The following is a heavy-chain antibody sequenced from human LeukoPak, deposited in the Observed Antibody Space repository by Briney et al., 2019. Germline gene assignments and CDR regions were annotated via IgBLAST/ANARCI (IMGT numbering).Heavy chain of an antibody. J-gene: IGHJ4*02. D-gene: IGHD3-3*01. Sequence: ASVTVSCKASGYTFTDYYIHWVGQAPGQGVEWMGRINPNGGGTNYAQKFQGRVTMTSDTSISTAYMELSRLRSDDTAVYYCARERKITIFGVACDYWGQGTLVTVS. V-gene: IGHV1-2*06. CDR2: INPNGGGT. CDR1: GYTFTDYY. CDR3: ARERKITIFGVACDY.